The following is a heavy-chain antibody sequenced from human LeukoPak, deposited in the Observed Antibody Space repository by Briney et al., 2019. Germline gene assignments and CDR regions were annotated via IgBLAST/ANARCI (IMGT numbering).Heavy chain of an antibody. CDR1: GFTFSSYW. Sequence: GGSLRLSCAASGFTFSSYWMHWVRQAPGKGLVWVSRINSDGSSTSYADSVKGRFTISRDNAKNTLYLQMNSLRAEDTAVYYCARVNSSGWAFDYWGQGTLVTVSS. CDR3: ARVNSSGWAFDY. D-gene: IGHD6-19*01. V-gene: IGHV3-74*01. J-gene: IGHJ4*02. CDR2: INSDGSST.